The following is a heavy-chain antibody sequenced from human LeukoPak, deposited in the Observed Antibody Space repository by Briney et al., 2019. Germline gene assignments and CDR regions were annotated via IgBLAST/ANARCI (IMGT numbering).Heavy chain of an antibody. CDR1: GYTFTGYY. J-gene: IGHJ4*02. CDR3: AREAVRGYSGYDLDY. D-gene: IGHD5-12*01. V-gene: IGHV1-2*02. CDR2: INPNSGGT. Sequence: GASVKVSCKASGYTFTGYYMHWVRQAPGQGLEWMGWINPNSGGTNYAQKFQGRVTMTRDTSISTAYMELSRLRSDDTAVYYCAREAVRGYSGYDLDYWDQGTLVTVSS.